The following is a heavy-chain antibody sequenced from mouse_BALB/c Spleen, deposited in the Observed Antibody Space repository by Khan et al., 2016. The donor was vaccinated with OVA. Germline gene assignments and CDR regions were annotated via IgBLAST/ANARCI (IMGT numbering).Heavy chain of an antibody. CDR2: ISYSGTT. D-gene: IGHD1-1*01. J-gene: IGHJ4*01. CDR1: GYSITSNYA. Sequence: EVKLEESGPGLVKPSQSLSLTCTVTGYSITSNYARNWIRQFPGNKLEWMGYISYSGTTSYNPSLKSRISITRDTSKNQFFLQLNSVTTEDTATYYCARGKYYGYAMDYWGQGTSVTVSS. V-gene: IGHV3-2*02. CDR3: ARGKYYGYAMDY.